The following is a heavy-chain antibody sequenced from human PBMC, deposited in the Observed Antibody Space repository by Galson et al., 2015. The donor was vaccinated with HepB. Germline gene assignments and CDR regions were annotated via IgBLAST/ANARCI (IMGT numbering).Heavy chain of an antibody. D-gene: IGHD3-10*01. CDR3: ARASLWFGDQLGAFDI. CDR1: GYTFTSYA. V-gene: IGHV1-3*01. J-gene: IGHJ3*02. Sequence: SVKVSCKASGYTFTSYAMHWVRRAPGQRLEWMGWINAGNGNTKYSQKFQGRVTITRDTSASTAYMELSSLRSEDTAVYYCARASLWFGDQLGAFDIWGQGTMVTVSS. CDR2: INAGNGNT.